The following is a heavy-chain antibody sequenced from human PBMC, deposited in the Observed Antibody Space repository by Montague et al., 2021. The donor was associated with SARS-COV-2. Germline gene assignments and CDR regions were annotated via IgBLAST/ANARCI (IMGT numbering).Heavy chain of an antibody. D-gene: IGHD3-22*01. CDR1: GGSFSAYC. J-gene: IGHJ4*02. V-gene: IGHV4-34*01. Sequence: SETLSLTCAVYGGSFSAYCWSWIRQAPGKGLEWIGQINHSGGTNYSPSLKSRVTISLDTSKNQFSRNLNSVTAADTAVYYCARGLPPPPSYYYESSGYYFDQWGQGTLVTVSS. CDR3: ARGLPPPPSYYYESSGYYFDQ. CDR2: INHSGGT.